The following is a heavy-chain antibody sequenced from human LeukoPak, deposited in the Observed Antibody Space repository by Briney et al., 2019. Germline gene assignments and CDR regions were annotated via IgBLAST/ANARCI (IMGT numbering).Heavy chain of an antibody. D-gene: IGHD6-19*01. V-gene: IGHV3-72*01. J-gene: IGHJ3*02. Sequence: SGGSLRLSCAASGLTFSDHYMDWVRQAPGKGLEWVGRTSNKANSYTTEYAASVKGRFTISRDDSKNSLYLQMNSLNTEDTAAYYCARGYSSGWTYAFDIWGQGTMVTVSS. CDR2: TSNKANSYTT. CDR3: ARGYSSGWTYAFDI. CDR1: GLTFSDHY.